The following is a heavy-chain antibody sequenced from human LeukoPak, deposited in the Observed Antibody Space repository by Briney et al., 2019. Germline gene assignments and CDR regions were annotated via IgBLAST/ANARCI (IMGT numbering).Heavy chain of an antibody. V-gene: IGHV3-66*01. Sequence: GGSLRLSCVGSGFTVSRNYMSWVRQAAGKGLEWVSSIDSGGNTHHADSVKGRFTISRDNAKNTLYLQMNSLRAEDTTVYYCARDYYGMDVWGQGTTVTVSS. CDR3: ARDYYGMDV. CDR1: GFTVSRNY. CDR2: IDSGGNT. J-gene: IGHJ6*02.